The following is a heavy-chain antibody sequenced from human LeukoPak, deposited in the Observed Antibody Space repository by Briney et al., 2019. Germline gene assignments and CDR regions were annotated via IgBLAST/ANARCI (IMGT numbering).Heavy chain of an antibody. CDR1: GFTFSSYA. V-gene: IGHV3-30-3*02. Sequence: GGSLRLSCAASGFTFSSYAMHWVRQAPGKGLEWVAVISYDGSNKYYADSVKGRFTISRDNSKNTLYLQMNSLRAEDTAVYYCAKTGPDAFDIWGQGTMVTVSS. D-gene: IGHD1-14*01. CDR3: AKTGPDAFDI. J-gene: IGHJ3*02. CDR2: ISYDGSNK.